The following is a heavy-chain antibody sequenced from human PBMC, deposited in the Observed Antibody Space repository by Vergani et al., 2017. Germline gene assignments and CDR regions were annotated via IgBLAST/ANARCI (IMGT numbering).Heavy chain of an antibody. D-gene: IGHD6-13*01. CDR1: GFTFINAW. CDR3: ATLPLQTQQQVTS. V-gene: IGHV3-15*01. Sequence: VQLVESGGNVVQSGTSLRLSCAASGFTFINAWMTWVRQAPGKGLEWVGRIKSKTDGGTTYYAAPVKGKFTISRDDSKNTLYLQMNSLKTEDTAVYYCATLPLQTQQQVTSWGQGTLVTVSS. J-gene: IGHJ5*02. CDR2: IKSKTDGGTT.